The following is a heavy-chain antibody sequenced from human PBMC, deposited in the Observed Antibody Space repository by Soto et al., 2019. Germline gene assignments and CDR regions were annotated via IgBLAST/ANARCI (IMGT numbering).Heavy chain of an antibody. Sequence: ASVKVSCKASGYTFTSYDIYWVRQATGQGLEWMGWMNPNTGDSSYAQKFQGRVTMTSDTSITTAHMELSSLRSEDTAVYYCARRAETNGWNGFGADKYYFDFWGQGTLVTVSS. V-gene: IGHV1-8*01. J-gene: IGHJ4*02. CDR3: ARRAETNGWNGFGADKYYFDF. CDR1: GYTFTSYD. CDR2: MNPNTGDS. D-gene: IGHD1-1*01.